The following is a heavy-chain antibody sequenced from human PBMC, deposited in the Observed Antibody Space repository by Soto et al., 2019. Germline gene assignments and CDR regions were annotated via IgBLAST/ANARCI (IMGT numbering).Heavy chain of an antibody. D-gene: IGHD3-16*01. J-gene: IGHJ5*02. V-gene: IGHV1-18*04. CDR3: ASGSWGLHGDGLDP. CDR1: AYAFSKYG. Sequence: QPHLEQSGPEVKKPGASVKISCKASAYAFSKYGFNWVRRAPGQGLEWLAWISSYNDNTNYAQKFQGRVTVTKDTSTNTIYMDLRSLTSDDTAVYYCASGSWGLHGDGLDPWGQGTLVTVSS. CDR2: ISSYNDNT.